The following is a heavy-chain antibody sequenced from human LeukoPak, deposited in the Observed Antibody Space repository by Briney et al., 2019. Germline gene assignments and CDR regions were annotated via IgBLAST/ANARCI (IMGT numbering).Heavy chain of an antibody. V-gene: IGHV3-23*01. D-gene: IGHD6-19*01. J-gene: IGHJ4*02. CDR1: GFTFSTYA. Sequence: GGSLRLSCAASGFTFSTYAMSWVRQAPGKGLEWVSAISGSGGSTYYADSVKGRFTISRDNSKNTLYLQMNSLRAEDTAVYYCAKRYSSGWYYLDYWGQGTLVTVSS. CDR2: ISGSGGST. CDR3: AKRYSSGWYYLDY.